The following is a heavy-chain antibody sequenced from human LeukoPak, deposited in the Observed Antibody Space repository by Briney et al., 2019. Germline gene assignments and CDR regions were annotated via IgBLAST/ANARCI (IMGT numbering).Heavy chain of an antibody. V-gene: IGHV3-21*01. Sequence: PGGSLRLSCAASGFTFSSYSMNWGRQAPGKGLEWVSSISSSSSYIYYADSVKGRFTISRDNAKNSLYLQMNSLRAEDTAVYYCARVQKASGATTPLFRYWGQGTLVTVSS. J-gene: IGHJ4*02. D-gene: IGHD1-26*01. CDR1: GFTFSSYS. CDR3: ARVQKASGATTPLFRY. CDR2: ISSSSSYI.